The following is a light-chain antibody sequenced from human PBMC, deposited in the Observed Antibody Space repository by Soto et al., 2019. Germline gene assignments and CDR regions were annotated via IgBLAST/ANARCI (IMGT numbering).Light chain of an antibody. CDR1: QGIGSW. CDR2: AAS. CDR3: QQIKSFPPWT. J-gene: IGKJ1*01. V-gene: IGKV1-12*01. Sequence: DIQMTQSPSSVSASVGDRVTITCRASQGIGSWLAWYQQKPGKAPKLLIYAASSLQSGVPSRFSGSGSETDFTLTISSLQPEDFATYYCQQIKSFPPWTFGQGTKVEIK.